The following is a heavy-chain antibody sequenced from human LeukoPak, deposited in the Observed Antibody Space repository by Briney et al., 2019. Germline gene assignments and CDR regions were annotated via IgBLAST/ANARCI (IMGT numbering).Heavy chain of an antibody. V-gene: IGHV1-69*13. J-gene: IGHJ6*02. CDR1: GGTFSSYA. D-gene: IGHD3-10*01. CDR3: ARQRWAYGSGSYYYYYYGMDV. Sequence: SVTVSCKASGGTFSSYAISWVRQAPGQGLEWMGGIIPIFGTANYAQKFQGRVTITADESTSTAYMELSSLRSEDTAVYYCARQRWAYGSGSYYYYYYGMDVWGQGTTVTVSS. CDR2: IIPIFGTA.